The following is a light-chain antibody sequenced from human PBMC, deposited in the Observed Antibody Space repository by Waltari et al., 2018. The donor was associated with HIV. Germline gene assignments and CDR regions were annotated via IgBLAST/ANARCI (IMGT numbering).Light chain of an antibody. Sequence: DIQMTQSPSSLSAFEGASVSVSWRANQSVKGYLNWYQEKPGHAPKLLIYAASRLHSGVPPRFRGSGSGTDFTLTSTRLQLEDCAVYYCQQSYTHPRCFGPGTKVEI. CDR3: QQSYTHPRC. V-gene: IGKV1-39*01. CDR2: AAS. J-gene: IGKJ3*01. CDR1: QSVKGY.